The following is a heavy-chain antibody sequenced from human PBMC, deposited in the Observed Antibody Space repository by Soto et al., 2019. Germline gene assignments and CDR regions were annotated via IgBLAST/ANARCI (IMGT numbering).Heavy chain of an antibody. CDR2: ISGSGGST. Sequence: GGSLSLSCAASGFTFSSYARSWVRQAPGKGLEWVSAISGSGGSTYYADSVKGRFTISRDNSKNTLYLQMNSLRAEDTAVYYCAKDSLLWFRSPSDAFDIWGQGTMVTV. D-gene: IGHD3-10*01. V-gene: IGHV3-23*01. CDR1: GFTFSSYA. CDR3: AKDSLLWFRSPSDAFDI. J-gene: IGHJ3*02.